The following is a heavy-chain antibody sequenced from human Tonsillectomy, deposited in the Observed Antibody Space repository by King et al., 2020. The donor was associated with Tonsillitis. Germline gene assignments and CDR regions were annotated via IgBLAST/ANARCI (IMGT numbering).Heavy chain of an antibody. CDR3: ATRSRKAAAVGY. CDR2: INHSGST. CDR1: GGSFSGYY. D-gene: IGHD6-13*01. J-gene: IGHJ4*02. V-gene: IGHV4-34*01. Sequence: VQLQQWGAGLLKPSETLSLTCAVYGGSFSGYYWSWIRQPPGKGLEWIGEINHSGSTNYNPSLKSRVTISVDTSKNQFSLTLSSVTAADTAVYYCATRSRKAAAVGYWGQGTLVTVSS.